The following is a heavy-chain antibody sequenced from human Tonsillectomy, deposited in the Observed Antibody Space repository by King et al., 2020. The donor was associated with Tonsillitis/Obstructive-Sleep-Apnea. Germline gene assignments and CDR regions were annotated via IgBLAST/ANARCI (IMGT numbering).Heavy chain of an antibody. CDR3: AKDSRLLWFGELLRMTAFDI. J-gene: IGHJ3*02. CDR2: ISGSGGCT. D-gene: IGHD3-10*01. Sequence: VQLVESGGGLVQPGGSLRLSCAASGFTFSSYAMSWVRQAPGKGLDWVSAISGSGGCTYYADSVKGRFTISRDNSKNTLYLQIDSLRAEETAVYYCAKDSRLLWFGELLRMTAFDIWGQGTMVTVSS. V-gene: IGHV3-23*04. CDR1: GFTFSSYA.